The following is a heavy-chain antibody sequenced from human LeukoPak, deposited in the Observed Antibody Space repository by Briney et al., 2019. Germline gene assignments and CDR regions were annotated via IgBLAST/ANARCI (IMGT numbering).Heavy chain of an antibody. CDR1: GGSISSGGYY. V-gene: IGHV4-30-2*01. CDR3: ASITPGIAAAGPQAFDI. Sequence: SETLSLTCTVSGGSISSGGYYWSWIRQPPGKGLEWIGYIYHSGSTYYNPSLKSRVTISVDRSKNQFSLKLSSVTAADTAVYYCASITPGIAAAGPQAFDIWGQGTMVTVSS. J-gene: IGHJ3*02. D-gene: IGHD6-13*01. CDR2: IYHSGST.